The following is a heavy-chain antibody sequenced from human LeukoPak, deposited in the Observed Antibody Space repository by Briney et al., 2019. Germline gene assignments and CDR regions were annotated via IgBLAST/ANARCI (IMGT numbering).Heavy chain of an antibody. CDR1: GYSISSGYY. D-gene: IGHD1-26*01. Sequence: SETLSLTCTVSGYSISSGYYWGWIRQPPGKGLEWIGSIYHSGSTYYNPSLKSRVTISVDTSKNQFSLKLSSVTAADTAVYYCASGGSYINFDYWGQGTLVTVSS. CDR3: ASGGSYINFDY. V-gene: IGHV4-38-2*02. CDR2: IYHSGST. J-gene: IGHJ4*02.